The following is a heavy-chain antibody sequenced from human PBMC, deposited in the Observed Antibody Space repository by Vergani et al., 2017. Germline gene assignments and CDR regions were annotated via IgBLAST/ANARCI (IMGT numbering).Heavy chain of an antibody. V-gene: IGHV3-23*01. CDR1: GFTFSSYA. Sequence: EVQLLESGGGLVQPGGSLRPSCAASGFTFSSYAMSWVRQAPGKGLEWVSAISGSGGSTGYADLVKGRFTISRDNAKNSLYLQMNSLRAEDTALYYCARERNAYYDFWSGYYTQYYFDYWGQGTLVTVSS. J-gene: IGHJ4*02. CDR2: ISGSGGST. D-gene: IGHD3-3*01. CDR3: ARERNAYYDFWSGYYTQYYFDY.